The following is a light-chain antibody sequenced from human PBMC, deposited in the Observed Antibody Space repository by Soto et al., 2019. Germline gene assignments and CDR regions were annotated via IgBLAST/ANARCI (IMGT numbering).Light chain of an antibody. CDR1: QSISTS. V-gene: IGKV1-39*02. J-gene: IGKJ4*01. CDR3: QRYGSSLL. Sequence: DIQLTQSPSSLSASVGDRVTITCRASQSISTSLNWYQQKPGKAPNLLIFTSSNLESGVPSRFSGSGSGTDFTLTISRLEPEDFAVYYCQRYGSSLLFGGGTKVEVK. CDR2: TSS.